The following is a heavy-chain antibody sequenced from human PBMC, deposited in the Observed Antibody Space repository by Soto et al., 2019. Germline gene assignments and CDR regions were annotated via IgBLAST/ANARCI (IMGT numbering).Heavy chain of an antibody. D-gene: IGHD3-16*01. J-gene: IGHJ6*02. CDR2: IIPIFGTA. CDR3: ANLGWGTITENYGMDV. Sequence: SVKVSCKASGGTFSSYTISWVRQAPGQGLEWMGGIIPIFGTANYAQKFQGRVTITADESTSTAYMELSSLRSEDTAVYYCANLGWGTITENYGMDVWGQGTTVTVSS. CDR1: GGTFSSYT. V-gene: IGHV1-69*13.